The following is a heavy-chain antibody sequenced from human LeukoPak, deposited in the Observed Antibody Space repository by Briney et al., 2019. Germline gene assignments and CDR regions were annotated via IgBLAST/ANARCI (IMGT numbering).Heavy chain of an antibody. CDR3: ARGSWGSC. CDR2: ISSGGSTI. D-gene: IGHD3-16*01. Sequence: GGSLRLSSAASGFPFSSYWMNWVRQAPGKGLEWVSYISSGGSTIYYADSVKGRFTISRDNAKNSLYLQMNSLRAEDTAVYYCARGSWGSCWGQGTLVTVSS. CDR1: GFPFSSYW. J-gene: IGHJ4*02. V-gene: IGHV3-48*04.